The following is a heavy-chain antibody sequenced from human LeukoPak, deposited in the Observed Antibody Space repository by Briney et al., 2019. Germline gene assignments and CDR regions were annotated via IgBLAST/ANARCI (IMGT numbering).Heavy chain of an antibody. CDR1: GGSISSGGYS. D-gene: IGHD6-6*01. Sequence: SETLSLTCTVSGGSISSGGYSWSWIRQHPGKGLEWIGYIYYSGSTYYNPSLKSRVTISVDTSKNQFSLKLSSVTAADTAVYYCAGEYSSSGSFDYWGQGTLVTVSS. CDR2: IYYSGST. V-gene: IGHV4-31*03. J-gene: IGHJ4*02. CDR3: AGEYSSSGSFDY.